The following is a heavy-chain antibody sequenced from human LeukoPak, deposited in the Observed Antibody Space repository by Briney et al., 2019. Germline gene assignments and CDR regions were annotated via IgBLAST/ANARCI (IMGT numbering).Heavy chain of an antibody. Sequence: ASVKVSFKASGGTFSSYAISWVRQAPGQGLEWMGRIIPILGIANYAQKFQGRVTITADKSTSTAYMELSSLRSEDTAVYYCASMYNWNYSTETLLDYWGQGTLVTVSS. J-gene: IGHJ4*02. D-gene: IGHD1-7*01. V-gene: IGHV1-69*04. CDR3: ASMYNWNYSTETLLDY. CDR2: IIPILGIA. CDR1: GGTFSSYA.